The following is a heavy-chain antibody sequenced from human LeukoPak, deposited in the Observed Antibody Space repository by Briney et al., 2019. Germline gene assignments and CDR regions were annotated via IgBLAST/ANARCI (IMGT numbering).Heavy chain of an antibody. CDR3: AIIDGSGVY. CDR1: GFSFSSYE. D-gene: IGHD3-10*01. Sequence: GGSLRLSCAASGFSFSSYEMNWVRQAPGKGLEWVSYISSSSSYIYYADSVKGRFTISRDNAKNSLYLQMNSLRAEDTAVYYCAIIDGSGVYWGQGTLVTVSS. J-gene: IGHJ4*02. V-gene: IGHV3-21*05. CDR2: ISSSSSYI.